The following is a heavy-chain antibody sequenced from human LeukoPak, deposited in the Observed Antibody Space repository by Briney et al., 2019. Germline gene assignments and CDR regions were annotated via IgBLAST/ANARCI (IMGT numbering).Heavy chain of an antibody. Sequence: GGSLRLSCAASGFIFSNYVLSWVRQAPGKGLEWVSSVVYGETTTYYTSSVKGRFTISRDNSKNTLYLQMNSLRAEDTAVCYCAKDRSSGWYASLFDYWGQGTLVTVSS. D-gene: IGHD6-19*01. CDR2: VVYGETTT. V-gene: IGHV3-23*01. J-gene: IGHJ4*02. CDR3: AKDRSSGWYASLFDY. CDR1: GFIFSNYV.